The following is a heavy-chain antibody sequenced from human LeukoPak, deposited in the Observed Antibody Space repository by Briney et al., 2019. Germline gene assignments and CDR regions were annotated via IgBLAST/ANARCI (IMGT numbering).Heavy chain of an antibody. D-gene: IGHD1-26*01. CDR2: KQDKSEK. Sequence: KQDKSEKNYVDSVKGRFTISRDNAKNSLFLQMNSLRVEDTAVYYCARDVAGSLDYWGQETLVTVSS. V-gene: IGHV3-7*01. CDR3: ARDVAGSLDY. J-gene: IGHJ4*02.